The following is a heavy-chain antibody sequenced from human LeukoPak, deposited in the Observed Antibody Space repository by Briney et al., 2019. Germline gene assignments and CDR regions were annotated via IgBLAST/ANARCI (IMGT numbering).Heavy chain of an antibody. Sequence: GGTLRLSCAASGFTFSSYGMSWVRQAPGKGLEWVGCIRSKAYGGTTEYAASVKGRFTISRDDSKSIAYLQMNSLKTEDTAVYYCTSGSFDYWGQGTLVTVSS. CDR1: GFTFSSYG. J-gene: IGHJ4*02. V-gene: IGHV3-49*04. CDR2: IRSKAYGGTT. CDR3: TSGSFDY. D-gene: IGHD1-26*01.